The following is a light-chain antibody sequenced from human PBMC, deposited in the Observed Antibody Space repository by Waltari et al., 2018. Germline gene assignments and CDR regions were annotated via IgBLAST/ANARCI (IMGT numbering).Light chain of an antibody. J-gene: IGLJ2*01. CDR1: SGHSRYT. Sequence: QLVLTQSPSASASLGASVKLPCTLSSGHSRYTIAWHHQQPEKGPRYLMKVNSDGSHSKGDGIPDRFSGSSSGAERYLTISSLQSEDEADYYCQTWGAGIHVVFGGGTKLTVL. V-gene: IGLV4-69*01. CDR3: QTWGAGIHVV. CDR2: VNSDGSH.